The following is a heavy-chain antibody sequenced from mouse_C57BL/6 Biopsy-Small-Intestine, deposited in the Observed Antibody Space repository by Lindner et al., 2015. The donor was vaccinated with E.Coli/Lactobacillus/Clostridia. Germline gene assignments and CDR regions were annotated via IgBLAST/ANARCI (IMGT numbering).Heavy chain of an antibody. CDR3: ADYYGSSYNWYFDV. CDR1: GYTFTSYD. D-gene: IGHD1-1*01. CDR2: IYPRDGST. V-gene: IGHV1-85*01. Sequence: VQLQESGAELVKPGASVKLSCKASGYTFTSYDINWVKQRPGQGLEWIGWIYPRDGSTKYNEKFKGKATLTVDTSSSTAYMELHSLTSEDSAVYFCADYYGSSYNWYFDVWGTGTTVTVSS. J-gene: IGHJ1*03.